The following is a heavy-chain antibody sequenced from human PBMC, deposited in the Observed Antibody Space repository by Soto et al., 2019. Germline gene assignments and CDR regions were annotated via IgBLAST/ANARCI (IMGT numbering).Heavy chain of an antibody. CDR1: GGSFSGYY. D-gene: IGHD3-10*01. J-gene: IGHJ4*02. CDR2: INHSGST. CDR3: ARDRAGLLF. Sequence: PSETLSLTCAVYGGSFSGYYWSWIRQPPGKGLEWIGEINHSGSTNYNPSLKSRVTISVDTSKNQFSLKLSSVTAADTAVYYCARDRAGLLFWGQGSLVTVSS. V-gene: IGHV4-34*01.